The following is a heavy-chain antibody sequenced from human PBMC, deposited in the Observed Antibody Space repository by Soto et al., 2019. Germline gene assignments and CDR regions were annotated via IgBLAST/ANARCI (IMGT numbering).Heavy chain of an antibody. CDR3: ARRERGAFDL. Sequence: EVQPLESGGGLVQPGESLRLSCAASGFTFSYYWMHWVRQAPGMGLVWVSRIHSDGSSTTYADSVKGRFTISRDNARNILYLHMNSLRSVDTAFYYCARRERGAFDLWGQGTVLTVSS. V-gene: IGHV3-74*01. CDR1: GFTFSYYW. D-gene: IGHD1-26*01. J-gene: IGHJ3*01. CDR2: IHSDGSST.